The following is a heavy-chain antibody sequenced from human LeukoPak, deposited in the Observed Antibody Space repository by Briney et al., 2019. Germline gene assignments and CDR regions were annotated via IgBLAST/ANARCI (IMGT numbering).Heavy chain of an antibody. J-gene: IGHJ4*02. CDR3: ARGDFWSGYYN. V-gene: IGHV4-34*01. D-gene: IGHD3-3*01. Sequence: KTSETLSLTCAVYGGSFSGYYWSWIRQPPGKGLEWIGEINHSGSTSYNPSLKSRVTISVDTSKNQFSLKLSSVTAADTAVYYCARGDFWSGYYNWGQGTLVIVSS. CDR1: GGSFSGYY. CDR2: INHSGST.